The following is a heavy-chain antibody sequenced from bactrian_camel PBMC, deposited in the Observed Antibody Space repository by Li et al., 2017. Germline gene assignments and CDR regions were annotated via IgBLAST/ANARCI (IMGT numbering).Heavy chain of an antibody. J-gene: IGHJ4*01. D-gene: IGHD3*01. Sequence: HVQLVESGGGLVQPGGSLRLSCTASGYTDSSGNCMGWFRQAPGKEREAVAIIRADGAYPDYDDDIKGRFTMSSDNAKNTVYLQMNSLKSEDTALYYCAMASGGWFGFWDYWGQGTQVTVS. CDR1: GYTDSSGNC. CDR3: AMASGGWFGFWDY. CDR2: IRADGAYP. V-gene: IGHV3-2*01.